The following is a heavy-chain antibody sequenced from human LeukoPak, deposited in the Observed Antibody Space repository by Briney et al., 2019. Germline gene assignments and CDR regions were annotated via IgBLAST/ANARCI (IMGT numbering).Heavy chain of an antibody. CDR3: ARDTGGGYCSSTSCYSLWGHYYYYYMDV. V-gene: IGHV3-7*01. J-gene: IGHJ6*03. Sequence: GGSLRLSCAASGFTFSSYWMSWVRQAPGKGLEWVASIKQDGSEKYYVDSVKGRFTISRDNAKNSLYLQMNSLRAEDTAVYYCARDTGGGYCSSTSCYSLWGHYYYYYMDVWGKGTTVTVSS. CDR2: IKQDGSEK. D-gene: IGHD2-2*01. CDR1: GFTFSSYW.